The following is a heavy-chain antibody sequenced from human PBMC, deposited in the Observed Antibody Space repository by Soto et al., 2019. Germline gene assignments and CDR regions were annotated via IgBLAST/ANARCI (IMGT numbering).Heavy chain of an antibody. J-gene: IGHJ5*02. V-gene: IGHV3-9*01. D-gene: IGHD6-13*01. CDR1: GFSFDDYA. Sequence: EVQLVESGGGLVQPGRSMRLSCAASGFSFDDYAMYWVRQAPGKGLEWVSVISWNSRSIGYADSVKGRFTISRDNAKNALYLQMNSLRAEDTALYYCAKRGSGSFIAPAGTGNWFAPWGQGTLVTVSS. CDR3: AKRGSGSFIAPAGTGNWFAP. CDR2: ISWNSRSI.